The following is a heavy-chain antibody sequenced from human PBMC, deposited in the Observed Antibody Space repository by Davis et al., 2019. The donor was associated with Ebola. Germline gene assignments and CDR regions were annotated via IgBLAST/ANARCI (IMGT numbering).Heavy chain of an antibody. Sequence: SQTLSLTCAISGDSVSSNSASWNWIRQSPSRGLEWLGRTYYRSKWYTDHAVSVKGRMTINPDTSKNQFSLQLNSVTPEDTAVYYCARDAAATFGMDVWGQGTTVTVSS. CDR2: TYYRSKWYT. CDR3: ARDAAATFGMDV. CDR1: GDSVSSNSAS. D-gene: IGHD2-15*01. V-gene: IGHV6-1*01. J-gene: IGHJ6*02.